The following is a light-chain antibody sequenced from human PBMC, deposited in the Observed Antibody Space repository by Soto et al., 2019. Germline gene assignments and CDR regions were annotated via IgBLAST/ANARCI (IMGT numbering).Light chain of an antibody. V-gene: IGLV2-14*01. CDR3: CSYTRTSNHYF. CDR2: EVR. CDR1: SSDIGGYDY. Sequence: QSVLTQPASVSGSPGQSITISCTVTSSDIGGYDYVSGYQQRPGKAPKLMIYEVRYRPSGVSNRFSGSKSGNTASLTISGLQAEDEAVYYCCSYTRTSNHYFFGSGTKVTVL. J-gene: IGLJ1*01.